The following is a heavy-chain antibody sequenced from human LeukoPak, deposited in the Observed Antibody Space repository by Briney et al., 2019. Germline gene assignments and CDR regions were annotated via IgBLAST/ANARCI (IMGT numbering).Heavy chain of an antibody. J-gene: IGHJ5*02. Sequence: PGGSLRLSCAASGFTFSSYAMSWVRQAPGKGLEWVSAIIGSGGCTYYADCVKGRFTLSRDNSKNTLYLQMNSLRAEDTAVYYCAKDQYSSSWTINWFDPWGQGTLVTVSS. CDR3: AKDQYSSSWTINWFDP. CDR2: IIGSGGCT. CDR1: GFTFSSYA. D-gene: IGHD6-13*01. V-gene: IGHV3-23*01.